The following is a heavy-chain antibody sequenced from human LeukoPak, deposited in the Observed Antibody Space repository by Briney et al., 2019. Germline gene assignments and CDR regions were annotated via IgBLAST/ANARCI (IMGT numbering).Heavy chain of an antibody. CDR3: AKVRGSYYDRQGY. V-gene: IGHV3-23*01. CDR2: ISGSGGST. J-gene: IGHJ4*02. Sequence: GGSLRLSCAASGFTFSSYAMSWVRQAPGKGLKWVSAISGSGGSTYYADSVKGRFTISRDNSKNTLYLQMNSLRAEDTAVYYCAKVRGSYYDRQGYWGQGTLVTVSS. CDR1: GFTFSSYA. D-gene: IGHD1-26*01.